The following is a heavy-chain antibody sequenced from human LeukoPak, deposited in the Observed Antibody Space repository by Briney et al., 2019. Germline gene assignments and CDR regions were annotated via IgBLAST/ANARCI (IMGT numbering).Heavy chain of an antibody. CDR1: GFTFSSDW. J-gene: IGHJ4*02. CDR2: IKQNGGEK. CDR3: ARDVPAYGDFYGTSY. Sequence: PGGSLRLAWAAAGFTFSSDWISCVRQAPGKGRGWVAIIKQNGGEKYYVYSVQGRFTISRDHAQNPLYLQMTSLRAEDTAVYYCARDVPAYGDFYGTSYWGQGTLVTVSS. V-gene: IGHV3-7*01. D-gene: IGHD4-17*01.